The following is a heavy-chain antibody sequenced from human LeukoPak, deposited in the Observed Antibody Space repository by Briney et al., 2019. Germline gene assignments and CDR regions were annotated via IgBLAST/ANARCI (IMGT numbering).Heavy chain of an antibody. CDR3: TTGLRAADTN. V-gene: IGHV3-15*01. D-gene: IGHD6-13*01. CDR1: GFTFSNTW. CDR2: IKRKTDGGTT. Sequence: TGGSLRLSCTAFGFTFSNTWMSWVRQAPGKGLEWVGRIKRKTDGGTTDYAAPVKGRFTISRDDSKNTLYLQMNSLKTEDTAVYYCTTGLRAADTNWGLGILVTVSS. J-gene: IGHJ4*02.